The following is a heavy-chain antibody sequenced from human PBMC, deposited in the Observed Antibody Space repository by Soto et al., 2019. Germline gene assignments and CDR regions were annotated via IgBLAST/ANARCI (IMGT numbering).Heavy chain of an antibody. CDR1: GITFSSYS. D-gene: IGHD5-12*01. V-gene: IGHV3-74*02. CDR2: VKTDGST. J-gene: IGHJ3*01. Sequence: EVQLEESGGDLVQPGGSLRLSCAASGITFSSYSMHWVRQAAGKGLVWVSRVKTDGSTYYADSVKGRFTIFRDNAKNTLYLQMNSLTVEDTAVYYCARGIRGHYAFDVWGQGTMVTVSS. CDR3: ARGIRGHYAFDV.